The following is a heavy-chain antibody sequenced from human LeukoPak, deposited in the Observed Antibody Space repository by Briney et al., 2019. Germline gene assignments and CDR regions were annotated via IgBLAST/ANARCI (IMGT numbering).Heavy chain of an antibody. CDR3: ARDREPYSSSCPGLDY. CDR2: ISSSSSTI. Sequence: PGGSLRLSCAASGFTFSSYSMNWVRQAPGKGLEWVSYISSSSSTIYYADSVKGRFTISRDNAKNSLYLQMNSLRAEDTAVYYCARDREPYSSSCPGLDYWGQGTLVTVSS. CDR1: GFTFSSYS. J-gene: IGHJ4*02. V-gene: IGHV3-48*01. D-gene: IGHD6-13*01.